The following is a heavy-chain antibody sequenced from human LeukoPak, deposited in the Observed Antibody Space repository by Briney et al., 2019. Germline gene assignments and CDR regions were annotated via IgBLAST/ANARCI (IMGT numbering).Heavy chain of an antibody. CDR1: GVSISSTSYC. Sequence: PSETLSLTCTVSGVSISSTSYCWGWIRQPPGKGLEWIGYIYYSGSTNYNPSLKSRVTISVDTSKNQFSLKLSSVTAADTAVYYCARLFYGDYYYYYGMDVWGQGTTVTVSS. CDR3: ARLFYGDYYYYYGMDV. CDR2: IYYSGST. V-gene: IGHV4-61*05. J-gene: IGHJ6*02. D-gene: IGHD4-17*01.